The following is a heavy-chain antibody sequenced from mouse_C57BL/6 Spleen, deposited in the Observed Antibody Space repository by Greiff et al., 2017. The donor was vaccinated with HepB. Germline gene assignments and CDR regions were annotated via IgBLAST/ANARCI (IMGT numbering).Heavy chain of an antibody. CDR1: GYSITSGYY. CDR3: ASFYYGNWSYAMDY. V-gene: IGHV3-6*01. J-gene: IGHJ4*01. Sequence: EVHLVESGPGLVKPSQSLSLTCSVTGYSITSGYYWNWIRQFPGNKLEWMGYISYDGSNNYNPSLKNRISITRDTSKNQFFLKLNSVTTEDTATYYCASFYYGNWSYAMDYWGQGTSVTVSS. CDR2: ISYDGSN. D-gene: IGHD2-1*01.